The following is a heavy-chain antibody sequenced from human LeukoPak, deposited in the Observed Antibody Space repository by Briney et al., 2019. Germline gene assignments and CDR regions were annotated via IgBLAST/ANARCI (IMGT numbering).Heavy chain of an antibody. CDR1: GGSISSSNYC. Sequence: SETLSLTCTVSGGSISSSNYCWDWIRQPPGKGLEWIGSLCYSGNTYQNPSLKSRLTISGDTSQNQFSLRLSSVTAAVTAVYYCTTRYGDHDYVDYWGQGTLVTVSS. CDR2: LCYSGNT. CDR3: TTRYGDHDYVDY. D-gene: IGHD5-12*01. J-gene: IGHJ4*02. V-gene: IGHV4-39*01.